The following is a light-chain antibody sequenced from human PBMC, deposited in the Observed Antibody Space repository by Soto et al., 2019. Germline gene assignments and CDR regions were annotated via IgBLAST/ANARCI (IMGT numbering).Light chain of an antibody. J-gene: IGKJ3*01. Sequence: EMVLTQSPVPLSLAPGERATRSSSASQSVSNNYLAWYQQRPGQAPRRLIYDVSYRATGIPDRFSGSGSGTDFTLTISSLEPEDFAVYYCQHRNNRPFSFGPGTKVDIK. CDR2: DVS. CDR3: QHRNNRPFS. V-gene: IGKV3-11*01. CDR1: QSVSNNY.